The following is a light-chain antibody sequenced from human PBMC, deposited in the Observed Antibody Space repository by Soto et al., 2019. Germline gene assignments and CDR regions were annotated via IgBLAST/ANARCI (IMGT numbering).Light chain of an antibody. J-gene: IGKJ1*01. CDR1: QCVSSN. CDR2: GAS. V-gene: IGKV3D-15*01. Sequence: IVMTQCPVTLSVSPGARATLYCRASQCVSSNLAWYQQKPGQAPRLLIYGASTRTTGIPARFSGSGSGTEFTLTISSLQSEDFAIYYCQQYNNWPLTFGQGTKVDIK. CDR3: QQYNNWPLT.